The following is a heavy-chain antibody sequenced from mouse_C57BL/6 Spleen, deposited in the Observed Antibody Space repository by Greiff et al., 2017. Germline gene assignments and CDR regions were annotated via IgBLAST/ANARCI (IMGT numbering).Heavy chain of an antibody. CDR3: ARGEVNWCYFDY. J-gene: IGHJ2*01. V-gene: IGHV1-80*01. CDR1: GYAFNSYW. CDR2: IYPGDGDT. D-gene: IGHD4-1*01. Sequence: QVQLQQSGAELVKPGASVKISCKASGYAFNSYWMNWVKQRPGKGLEWIGQIYPGDGDTNYNGKFKGKATLTADKSSSTASMQLSSLTSEEAAVYFCARGEVNWCYFDYWGQGTTLTVTA.